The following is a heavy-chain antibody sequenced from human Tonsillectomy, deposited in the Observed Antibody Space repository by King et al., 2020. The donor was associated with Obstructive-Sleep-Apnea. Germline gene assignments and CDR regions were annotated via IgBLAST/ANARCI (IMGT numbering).Heavy chain of an antibody. J-gene: IGHJ4*02. CDR2: MNPNSGGT. Sequence: QLVQSGAEVKRPGASVKVSCKASGYTFTGYFMHWVRQAPGQGLEWMGWMNPNSGGTNYAEKFQGRVTMTRGTFISTAYMELSGLRADDTAVYYCARDVPTSDRAEDYWGQGTLVTVSS. CDR1: GYTFTGYF. CDR3: ARDVPTSDRAEDY. V-gene: IGHV1-2*02.